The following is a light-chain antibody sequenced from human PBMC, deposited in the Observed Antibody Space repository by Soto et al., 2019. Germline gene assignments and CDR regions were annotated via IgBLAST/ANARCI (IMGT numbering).Light chain of an antibody. V-gene: IGLV2-11*01. CDR2: SVS. CDR3: CSYAGSYTYV. Sequence: QSALTQPRSVSGSPGQSVTISCTGTSSDVGGHNYVSWYQQYPGKAPKLLLSSVSKRPSGVPDRSSGSKSGSTASLTISGLQAEDEADYYCCSYAGSYTYVFGTGTKVTVL. J-gene: IGLJ1*01. CDR1: SSDVGGHNY.